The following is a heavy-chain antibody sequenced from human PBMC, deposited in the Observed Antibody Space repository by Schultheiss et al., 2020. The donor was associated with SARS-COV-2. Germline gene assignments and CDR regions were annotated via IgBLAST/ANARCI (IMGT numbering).Heavy chain of an antibody. CDR2: INHSGST. Sequence: SQTLSLTCAVYGGSFSGYYWNWIRQPPGKGLEWIGEINHSGSTNYNPSLKSRVTISVDTSKNQFSLKLSSVTAADTAVYYCARDGFDEYSSSSGMDVWGQGTTVTVSS. D-gene: IGHD6-6*01. V-gene: IGHV4-34*01. CDR1: GGSFSGYY. J-gene: IGHJ6*02. CDR3: ARDGFDEYSSSSGMDV.